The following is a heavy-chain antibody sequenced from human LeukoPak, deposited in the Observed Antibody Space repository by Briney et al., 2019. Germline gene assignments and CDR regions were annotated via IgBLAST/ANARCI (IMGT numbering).Heavy chain of an antibody. CDR2: INPNNGGT. D-gene: IGHD4-17*01. CDR1: GYTFTGYY. Sequence: ASVKVSCKASGYTFTGYYMHWVRQAPGQGLEWMGWINPNNGGTNYAQKFQGRVTMTRDTSISTAYMELSRLTPDDTAVYYCARDTGAVTTHFDYWGQGTLVTVSS. J-gene: IGHJ4*02. CDR3: ARDTGAVTTHFDY. V-gene: IGHV1-2*02.